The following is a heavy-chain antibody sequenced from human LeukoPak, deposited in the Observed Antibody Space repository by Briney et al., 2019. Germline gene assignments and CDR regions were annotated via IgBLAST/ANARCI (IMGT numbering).Heavy chain of an antibody. CDR3: ARDLKWEILGGAFDI. D-gene: IGHD1-26*01. J-gene: IGHJ3*02. CDR1: GFTFSSYW. V-gene: IGHV3-7*01. Sequence: GGSLRLSCAASGFTFSSYWMSWVRRAPGKGLEWVANIKQDGSEKYYVDSVKGRFTISRDNAKNSLYLQMNSLRAEDTAVYYCARDLKWEILGGAFDIWGQGTMVTVSS. CDR2: IKQDGSEK.